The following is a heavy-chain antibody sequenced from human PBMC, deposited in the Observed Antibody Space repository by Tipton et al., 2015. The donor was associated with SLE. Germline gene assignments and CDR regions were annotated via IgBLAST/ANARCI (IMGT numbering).Heavy chain of an antibody. CDR3: ARALDSYYDYIWGSYRHNLFDY. D-gene: IGHD3-16*02. CDR2: ISAYNGNT. Sequence: QLVQSGPEVKKPGASVKASCKASGYTFTSYGISWVRQAPGQGLEWMGWISAYNGNTNYAQKLQGRVTMTTDTSTSTAYMELRSLRSDDTAVYYCARALDSYYDYIWGSYRHNLFDYWGQGTLVTVSS. CDR1: GYTFTSYG. V-gene: IGHV1-18*01. J-gene: IGHJ4*02.